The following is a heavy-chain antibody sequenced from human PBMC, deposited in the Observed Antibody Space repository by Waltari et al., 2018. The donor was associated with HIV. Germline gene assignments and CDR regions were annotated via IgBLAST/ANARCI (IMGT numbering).Heavy chain of an antibody. CDR3: AKDLDLTGNYRLVR. Sequence: QVQLVQSGTEMKKPGASVKVSCKASGYTFTGSYIHLVRQAPGQGLEWMGWINCSSGGTNDAQTFQGRVTMTRDTSIGTAYMDLNRLNSDYTAVYYCAKDLDLTGNYRLVRWGQVTVVTVSS. D-gene: IGHD3-16*02. J-gene: IGHJ4*02. V-gene: IGHV1-2*02. CDR2: INCSSGGT. CDR1: GYTFTGSY.